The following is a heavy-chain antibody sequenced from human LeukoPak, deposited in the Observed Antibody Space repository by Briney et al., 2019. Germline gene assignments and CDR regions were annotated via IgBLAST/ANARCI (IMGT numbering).Heavy chain of an antibody. CDR3: ARRRFSYGDNDAFDI. Sequence: PSETLSLTCTVSPGSPSSYYWSWIREPPGKGLGWIGYIYYSGGTNYNPSLESRVTISVDTSTNQFSLKLGSVTAADTAVYYCARRRFSYGDNDAFDIWGQGTMVTVSS. CDR2: IYYSGGT. V-gene: IGHV4-59*08. J-gene: IGHJ3*02. CDR1: PGSPSSYY. D-gene: IGHD5-18*01.